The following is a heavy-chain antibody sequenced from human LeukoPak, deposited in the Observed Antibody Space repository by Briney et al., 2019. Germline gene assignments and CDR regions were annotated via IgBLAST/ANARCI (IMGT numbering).Heavy chain of an antibody. Sequence: PSETLFLTCSVAGGSISSYYWRWIRQPAGKGLEWIGRIYTGGSTNYNPSLKSRVTMSVDTSNNQFSLKLSSVTAADTAVYYCARDLTPVGQWLVREGDWFDPWGQGTLVTVSS. J-gene: IGHJ5*02. V-gene: IGHV4-4*07. CDR1: GGSISSYY. CDR2: IYTGGST. CDR3: ARDLTPVGQWLVREGDWFDP. D-gene: IGHD6-19*01.